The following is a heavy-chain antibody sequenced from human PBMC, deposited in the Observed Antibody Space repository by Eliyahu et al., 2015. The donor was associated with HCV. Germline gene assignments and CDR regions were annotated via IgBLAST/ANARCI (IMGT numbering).Heavy chain of an antibody. CDR3: ARLNEDIVVVPAAVFDY. D-gene: IGHD2-2*01. Sequence: QVQLQQWGAGLLKPSETLSLTCAVXGGSFSGYYWSWIRXPPGKGLEWIGEXNHSGSTNYNPSLKSRVTISVDTSKNQFSLKLSSVTAADTAVYYCARLNEDIVVVPAAVFDYWGQGTLVTVSS. CDR1: GGSFSGYY. CDR2: XNHSGST. J-gene: IGHJ4*02. V-gene: IGHV4-34*01.